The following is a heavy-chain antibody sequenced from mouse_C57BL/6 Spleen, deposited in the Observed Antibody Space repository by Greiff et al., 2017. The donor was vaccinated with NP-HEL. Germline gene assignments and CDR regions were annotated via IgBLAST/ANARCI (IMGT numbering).Heavy chain of an antibody. Sequence: EVQGVESGGGLVQPGGSLSLSCAASGFTFTDYYMSWVRQPPGKALEWLGFIRNKANGYTTEYSASVKGRFTISRDNSQSILYLQMNALRAEDSATYYCARSPLYSNYGGHYAMDYWGQGTSVTVSS. CDR1: GFTFTDYY. CDR2: IRNKANGYTT. D-gene: IGHD2-5*01. CDR3: ARSPLYSNYGGHYAMDY. J-gene: IGHJ4*01. V-gene: IGHV7-3*01.